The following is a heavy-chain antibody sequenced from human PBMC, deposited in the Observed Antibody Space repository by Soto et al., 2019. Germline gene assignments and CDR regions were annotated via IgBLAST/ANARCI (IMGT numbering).Heavy chain of an antibody. J-gene: IGHJ4*02. CDR2: IYYSGST. Sequence: SETLSLTCTVSGGSISSYYWSWIRQPPGKGLEWIGYIYYSGSTNYNPSLKSRVTISVDTSKNQFSLKLTSVTAADTAVYYCARCQGSGYYSAPFDYWGQGTLVTVS. V-gene: IGHV4-59*01. CDR1: GGSISSYY. D-gene: IGHD3-3*01. CDR3: ARCQGSGYYSAPFDY.